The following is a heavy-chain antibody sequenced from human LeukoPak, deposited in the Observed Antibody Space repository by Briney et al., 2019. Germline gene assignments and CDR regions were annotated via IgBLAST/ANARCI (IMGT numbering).Heavy chain of an antibody. J-gene: IGHJ4*02. CDR3: TKGTIWLPFDY. D-gene: IGHD5-18*01. CDR1: GFTFSNYA. CDR2: ISGSGGST. V-gene: IGHV3-23*01. Sequence: GGSLRLSCAASGFTFSNYAMSWARQAPGKGLEWVSAISGSGGSTYYADSVKGRYTISRDNSKNTLYLQMNSLRAEDTAVYYCTKGTIWLPFDYWGQGTLVTVSS.